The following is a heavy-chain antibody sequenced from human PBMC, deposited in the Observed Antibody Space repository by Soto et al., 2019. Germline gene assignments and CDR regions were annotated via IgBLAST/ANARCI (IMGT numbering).Heavy chain of an antibody. CDR3: ARPGGWLSGPIDY. J-gene: IGHJ4*02. CDR1: GGSISSSSYY. Sequence: SETLSLTCTVSGGSISSSSYYWGWIRQPPGKGLEWIGSIYYSGSTYYNPSLKSRVTISVDTSKNQFSLKLSSVTAADTAVYYCARPGGWLSGPIDYWGQGTLVTVSS. D-gene: IGHD3-10*01. V-gene: IGHV4-39*01. CDR2: IYYSGST.